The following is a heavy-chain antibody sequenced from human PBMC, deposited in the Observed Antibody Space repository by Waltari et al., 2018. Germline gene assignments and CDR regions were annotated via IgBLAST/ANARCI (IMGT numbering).Heavy chain of an antibody. Sequence: QVQLQESGPGLVKPSETLSLTCTVSGGSIRSHYWSWIRQPPGKGLEWIGYIYYSGSTNYNPSRKSRVTISVDTSKNQFSLKLSSVTAADTAVYYCAREWNGDSHFDYWGQGTLVTVSS. CDR3: AREWNGDSHFDY. J-gene: IGHJ4*02. V-gene: IGHV4-59*11. D-gene: IGHD4-17*01. CDR2: IYYSGST. CDR1: GGSIRSHY.